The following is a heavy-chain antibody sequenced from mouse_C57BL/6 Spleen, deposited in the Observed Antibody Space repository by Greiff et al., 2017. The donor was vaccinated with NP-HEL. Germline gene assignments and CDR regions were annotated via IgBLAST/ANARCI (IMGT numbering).Heavy chain of an antibody. CDR1: GFTFTDYY. CDR3: ARYIRSGFYYFDY. CDR2: IRNKANGYTT. D-gene: IGHD3-1*01. Sequence: EVKLVESGGGLVQPGGSLSLSCAASGFTFTDYYMSWVRQPPGKALEWLGFIRNKANGYTTEYSASVKGRFTISRDNSQSILYLQMNALRAEDSATYYCARYIRSGFYYFDYWGQGTTLTVSS. V-gene: IGHV7-3*01. J-gene: IGHJ2*01.